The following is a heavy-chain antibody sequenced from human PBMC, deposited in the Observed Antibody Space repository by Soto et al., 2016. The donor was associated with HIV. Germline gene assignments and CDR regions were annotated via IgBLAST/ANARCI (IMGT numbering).Heavy chain of an antibody. D-gene: IGHD3-9*01. J-gene: IGHJ4*02. CDR1: GLTFSTYW. V-gene: IGHV3-74*01. Sequence: EVHLVESGGGLVQPGGSLRLSCAASGLTFSTYWMHWVRQAPGKGLVWVSRINSDGSSTSYADSVKGRFTISRDNAKNTLYLQMNSLRAEDTAVYYCARGGTYDILTGYYNVGLDYWGQGTLVTVSS. CDR2: INSDGSST. CDR3: ARGGTYDILTGYYNVGLDY.